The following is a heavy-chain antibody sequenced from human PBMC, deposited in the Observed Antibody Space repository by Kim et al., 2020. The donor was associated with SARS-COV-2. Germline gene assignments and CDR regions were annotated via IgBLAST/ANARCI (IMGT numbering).Heavy chain of an antibody. D-gene: IGHD2-8*01. CDR3: ARPRGNGWFDP. V-gene: IGHV4-39*01. CDR1: GGSISSSSSY. Sequence: SETLSLTCTVSGGSISSSSSYWGWIRQPPGKGLEWIGRIYYSGSTYYNPSLKSRVTISLDTSKNQFSLKMSSVTAADTAVYYCARPRGNGWFDPWGQGTLVTVSS. CDR2: IYYSGST. J-gene: IGHJ5*02.